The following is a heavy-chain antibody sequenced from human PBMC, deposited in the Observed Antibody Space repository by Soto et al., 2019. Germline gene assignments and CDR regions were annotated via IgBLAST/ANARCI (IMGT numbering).Heavy chain of an antibody. Sequence: QVQLQESGPGLVKPSETLSLTCAVSGASIRSDYWSWIRQIPGRGLEWIGYIYDSARTNYNPSLRSRVTISADTSQNQLSLQVRSATAADTDVYYCARQWDYWGQGILVTVSS. J-gene: IGHJ4*02. CDR2: IYDSART. CDR1: GASIRSDY. CDR3: ARQWDY. V-gene: IGHV4-59*08.